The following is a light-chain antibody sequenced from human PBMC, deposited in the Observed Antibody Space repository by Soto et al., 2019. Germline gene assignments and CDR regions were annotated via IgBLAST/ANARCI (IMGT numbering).Light chain of an antibody. J-gene: IGLJ1*01. CDR1: SSNIGAGYD. CDR3: QSYDSSLSVV. Sequence: QAVVTQPPSVSGAPGQRVTIYCTGSSSNIGAGYDVHWYQQLPGTAPKLLIYGNSNRPSGVPDRFSGSKSGTSASLAITGLQAEDEADYYCQSYDSSLSVVFGTGTKLTVL. CDR2: GNS. V-gene: IGLV1-40*01.